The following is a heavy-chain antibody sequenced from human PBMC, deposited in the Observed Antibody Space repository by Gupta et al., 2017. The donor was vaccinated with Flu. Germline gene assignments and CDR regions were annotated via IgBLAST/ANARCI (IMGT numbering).Heavy chain of an antibody. D-gene: IGHD2-2*01. V-gene: IGHV3-23*01. J-gene: IGHJ4*02. Sequence: EVQLLESGGGLVQPGGSLRPCRAASGFTFSTYAMSWVRQAPGKGLEGVSAIRGSGGSTYYADSVKGRFTISRDNSKNTLYLQMNSLRAEDTAVYYCAKGYCSSTSCYPYYFDYWGQGTLVTVSS. CDR3: AKGYCSSTSCYPYYFDY. CDR2: IRGSGGST. CDR1: GFTFSTYA.